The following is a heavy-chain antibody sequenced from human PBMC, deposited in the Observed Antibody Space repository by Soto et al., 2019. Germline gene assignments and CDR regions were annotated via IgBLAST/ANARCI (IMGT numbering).Heavy chain of an antibody. V-gene: IGHV1-8*01. J-gene: IGHJ6*02. CDR1: GYTFTSYD. Sequence: QVQLVQSGAEVKKPGASVKVSCQASGYTFTSYDINCERQATGQGPEWMGWMNPNNGNTGYAQKSQDRVTMARNTSISTAYMELSSLSSEDTAVYYCAREKTSYGMEVWGQGTTVTVSS. CDR3: AREKTSYGMEV. CDR2: MNPNNGNT.